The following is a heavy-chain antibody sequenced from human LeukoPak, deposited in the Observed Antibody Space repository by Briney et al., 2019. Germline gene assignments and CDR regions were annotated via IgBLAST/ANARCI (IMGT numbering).Heavy chain of an antibody. CDR1: GFTFSSYG. CDR3: ARDGGSSTKEPTGGYYYYGMDV. J-gene: IGHJ6*02. CDR2: TYSDGST. V-gene: IGHV3-NL1*01. Sequence: GGSLRLSCAASGFTFSSYGMHWVRQAPGKGLEWVSLTYSDGSTSYTESVKGRFTISRDNSKNTLSLQLNSLRAEDTAVYYCARDGGSSTKEPTGGYYYYGMDVWGQGTTVTVFS. D-gene: IGHD1-1*01.